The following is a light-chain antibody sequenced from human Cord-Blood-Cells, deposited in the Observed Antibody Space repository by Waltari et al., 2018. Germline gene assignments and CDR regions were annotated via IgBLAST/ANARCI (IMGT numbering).Light chain of an antibody. V-gene: IGKV1-39*01. Sequence: DIQMTQSPSSLSAYVEDKVTITCRASQSISSYLNWYQQKPGKAPKLLIYAASSLQSAVPSRFSGSGSGTDFTLTISSLQPEDFATYYCQQSYSTPITFGQGTRLEIK. CDR2: AAS. J-gene: IGKJ5*01. CDR3: QQSYSTPIT. CDR1: QSISSY.